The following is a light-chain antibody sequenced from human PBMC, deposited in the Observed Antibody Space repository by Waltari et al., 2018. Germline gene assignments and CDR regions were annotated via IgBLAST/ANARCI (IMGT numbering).Light chain of an antibody. CDR1: SNDVGGYNY. CDR3: CSYAGTYTHVV. V-gene: IGLV2-11*01. J-gene: IGLJ2*01. Sequence: QSALTQPRPVSGSPGQSVTISCTGTSNDVGGYNYVSWYQHHPGKAPKLMIYDVTNRPSGVPDRFSGSKSGNTAALTISGLQAEDEADYYCCSYAGTYTHVVFGGGTKVTVL. CDR2: DVT.